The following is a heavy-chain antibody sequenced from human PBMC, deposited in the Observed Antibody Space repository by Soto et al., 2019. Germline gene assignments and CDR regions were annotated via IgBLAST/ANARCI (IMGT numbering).Heavy chain of an antibody. CDR1: DFTFSSYW. CDR3: ARSTRIKYYYYGMDV. J-gene: IGHJ6*02. V-gene: IGHV3-74*01. Sequence: EVQLVESVGGLVHPGGSLRLSGAPSDFTFSSYWMHWVRQAPEKGLVWVSRINSDGSSTSYADTVKGRFTIYRDNGKNTLSLHMNSLRAEDTAVYYCARSTRIKYYYYGMDVWGQGTTVTVSS. CDR2: INSDGSST.